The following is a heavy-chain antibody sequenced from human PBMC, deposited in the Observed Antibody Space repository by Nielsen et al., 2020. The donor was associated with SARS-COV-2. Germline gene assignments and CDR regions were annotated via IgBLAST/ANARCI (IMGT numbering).Heavy chain of an antibody. CDR2: IKSDGSST. D-gene: IGHD6-19*01. CDR3: AVAGSDAFDI. J-gene: IGHJ3*02. Sequence: WIRQPPGKGLVWVSRIKSDGSSTTYADSVKGRFTISRDNAKNSLYLQMNTLRAEDTALYYCAVAGSDAFDIWGQGTMVTVSS. V-gene: IGHV3-74*01.